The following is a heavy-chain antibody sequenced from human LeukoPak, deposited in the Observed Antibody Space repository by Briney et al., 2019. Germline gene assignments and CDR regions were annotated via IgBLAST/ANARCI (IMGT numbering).Heavy chain of an antibody. Sequence: GASVKVSCKASGYTFTSYGISWVRQAPGQGLEWMGWISAYNGKTNYAQKLQGRVTMTTDASTSTAYMELRSLRSDDTAVYYCALVSGSSSRSVVPAAIPSLWFDPWGQGTLVTVSP. V-gene: IGHV1-18*01. D-gene: IGHD2-2*01. CDR2: ISAYNGKT. J-gene: IGHJ5*02. CDR3: ALVSGSSSRSVVPAAIPSLWFDP. CDR1: GYTFTSYG.